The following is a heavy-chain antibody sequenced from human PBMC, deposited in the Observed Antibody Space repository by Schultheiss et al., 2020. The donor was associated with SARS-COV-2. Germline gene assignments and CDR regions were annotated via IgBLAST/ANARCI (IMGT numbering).Heavy chain of an antibody. D-gene: IGHD1/OR15-1a*01. J-gene: IGHJ6*03. CDR3: ARGGQTIPQNYYYYMDV. V-gene: IGHV3-15*01. Sequence: GGSLRLSCVVSGSTFTNVWMTWVRQVPGKGLEWLGRIKSKTDGGTTDYAAPVKGRFTISRDDSKNTLYLQMNSLKTEDTALYYCARGGQTIPQNYYYYMDVWGKGTTVTVSS. CDR1: GSTFTNVW. CDR2: IKSKTDGGTT.